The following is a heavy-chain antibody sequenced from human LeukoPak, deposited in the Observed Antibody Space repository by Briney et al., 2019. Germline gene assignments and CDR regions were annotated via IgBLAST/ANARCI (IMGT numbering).Heavy chain of an antibody. J-gene: IGHJ4*02. V-gene: IGHV3-66*01. D-gene: IGHD4-17*01. CDR2: IYSGGST. CDR1: GXNVSSNY. CDR3: ATVTTTLDY. Sequence: GGSLRLSCAVSGXNVSSNYVNWVRQAPGKGPEWVSVIYSGGSTYYADSVKGRFTISRDNSKSTLYLQMNSLRDEDTAVYYCATVTTTLDYWGQGTLVTVSS.